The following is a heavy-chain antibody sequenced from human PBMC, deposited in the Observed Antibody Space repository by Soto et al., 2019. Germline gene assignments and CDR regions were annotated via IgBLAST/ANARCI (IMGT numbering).Heavy chain of an antibody. J-gene: IGHJ5*02. CDR3: ARVPGIAAAGTDWFDP. V-gene: IGHV1-8*02. D-gene: IGHD6-13*01. CDR1: GYTFTSYG. CDR2: MNPNSGNT. Sequence: ASVKVSWKASGYTFTSYGINWVRQATGQGLEWMGWMNPNSGNTGYAQKFQGRVTMTRNTSISTAYMELSSLRSEDTAVYYCARVPGIAAAGTDWFDPWGQGTLVTVSS.